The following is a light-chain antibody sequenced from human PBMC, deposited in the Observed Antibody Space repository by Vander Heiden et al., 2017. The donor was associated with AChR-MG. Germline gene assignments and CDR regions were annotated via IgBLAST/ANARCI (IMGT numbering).Light chain of an antibody. Sequence: QLTQSPSSVSASVGGRVTITCRTTQSINNYLNWYQHKPGQAPKLLIYAATTLQSGVPSRFSGSGSGTDFTLTISSLQPEDFATYYCQQSYTSRWTFGQGTKVEI. CDR2: AAT. V-gene: IGKV1-39*01. CDR3: QQSYTSRWT. CDR1: QSINNY. J-gene: IGKJ1*01.